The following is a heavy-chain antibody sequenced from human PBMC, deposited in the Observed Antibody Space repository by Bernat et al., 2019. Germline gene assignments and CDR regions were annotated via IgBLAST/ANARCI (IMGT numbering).Heavy chain of an antibody. D-gene: IGHD6-19*01. J-gene: IGHJ5*02. CDR1: GDSVSNNNYY. CDR2: IYYSGST. Sequence: QVQLQESGPGLVEASETLSLTCTVSGDSVSNNNYYWNWIRQPPGKGLEWIGYIYYSGSTNYNPSLKSRATISVDTSKNQFSLKLSSVTAVDTAVYYCARDSGYSSGWYISWGQGTLVTVSS. CDR3: ARDSGYSSGWYIS. V-gene: IGHV4-61*01.